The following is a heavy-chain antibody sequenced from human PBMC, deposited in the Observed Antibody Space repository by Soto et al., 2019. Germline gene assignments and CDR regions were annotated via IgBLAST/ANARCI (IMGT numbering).Heavy chain of an antibody. CDR1: GFNSDDYG. CDR3: SRDGDYYGLDV. D-gene: IGHD3-3*01. CDR2: IGRPTYGETA. V-gene: IGHV3-49*04. Sequence: EVQMVESGGGLVQPGRSLRRSCSFSGFNSDDYGLTWVRQAPGKGLEWVGFIGRPTYGETAEYAASVKGRFIISRDDSKHVAYLQMNSLQTEDTAIYYCSRDGDYYGLDVWGQGTTVTVSS. J-gene: IGHJ6*02.